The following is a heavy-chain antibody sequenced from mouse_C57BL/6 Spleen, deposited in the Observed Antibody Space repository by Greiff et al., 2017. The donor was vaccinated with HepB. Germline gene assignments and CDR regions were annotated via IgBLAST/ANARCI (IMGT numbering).Heavy chain of an antibody. V-gene: IGHV1-55*01. CDR3: ARGGNYDYDGAMDY. CDR1: GYTFTSYW. D-gene: IGHD2-4*01. Sequence: QVQLQQPGAELVKPGASVKMSCKASGYTFTSYWITWVKQRPGQGLEWIGDIYPGSGSTNYNEKFKSKATLTVDTSSSTAYMQLSSLTSEDSAVYYCARGGNYDYDGAMDYWGQGTSVTVSS. J-gene: IGHJ4*01. CDR2: IYPGSGST.